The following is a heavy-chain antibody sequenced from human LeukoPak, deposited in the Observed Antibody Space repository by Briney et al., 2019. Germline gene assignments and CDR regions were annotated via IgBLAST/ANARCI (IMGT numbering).Heavy chain of an antibody. Sequence: ASVKVSCKVSGYSLTELSMHWVRQAPGKGLEWMGGFDPEDGETIYAQKFQGRVTMTEDTSTDTAYMELRGLRSEDTAVYSCATITIFGVGIANWLDPWGQGTLVTVSS. CDR2: FDPEDGET. CDR3: ATITIFGVGIANWLDP. J-gene: IGHJ5*02. V-gene: IGHV1-24*01. D-gene: IGHD3-3*01. CDR1: GYSLTELS.